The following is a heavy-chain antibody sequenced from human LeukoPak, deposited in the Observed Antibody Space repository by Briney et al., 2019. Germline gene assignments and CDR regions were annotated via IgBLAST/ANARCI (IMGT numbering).Heavy chain of an antibody. CDR2: IYTSGST. J-gene: IGHJ4*02. Sequence: SQTLSLTCTVSGGSISSGSYYWSWIRQPAVKGLEWIGRIYTSGSTNYNPSLKSRVTISVDTSKNQFSLKLSSVTAADTAVYYCARGYCSSTSCYNYFDYWGQGTLVTVSS. D-gene: IGHD2-2*02. CDR1: GGSISSGSYY. CDR3: ARGYCSSTSCYNYFDY. V-gene: IGHV4-61*02.